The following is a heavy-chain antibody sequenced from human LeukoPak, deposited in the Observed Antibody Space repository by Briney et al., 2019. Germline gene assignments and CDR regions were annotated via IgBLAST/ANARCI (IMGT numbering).Heavy chain of an antibody. Sequence: SVKVSCKASGGTFSSYAISWVRQAPGQGLEWMGGIIPIFGSANYAQKFQGRVTITADGSTSTAYMELSSLRSEDTAVYYCAREVDSENWFDPWGQGTLVTVSS. CDR2: IIPIFGSA. V-gene: IGHV1-69*13. D-gene: IGHD3/OR15-3a*01. J-gene: IGHJ5*02. CDR1: GGTFSSYA. CDR3: AREVDSENWFDP.